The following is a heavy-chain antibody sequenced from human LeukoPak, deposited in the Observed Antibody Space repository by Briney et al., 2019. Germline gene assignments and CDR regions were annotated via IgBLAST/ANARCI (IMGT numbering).Heavy chain of an antibody. CDR1: GYTFTGYY. J-gene: IGHJ4*02. V-gene: IGHV1-46*01. CDR2: INPSGGST. Sequence: ASVKVTCKASGYTFTGYYMHWVRQAPGQGLEWMGIINPSGGSTSYAQKFQGRVTMTRDTSTSTVYMELSSLRSEDTAVYYCATRESVAATIPYYFDYWGQGTLATVSS. CDR3: ATRESVAATIPYYFDY. D-gene: IGHD1-26*01.